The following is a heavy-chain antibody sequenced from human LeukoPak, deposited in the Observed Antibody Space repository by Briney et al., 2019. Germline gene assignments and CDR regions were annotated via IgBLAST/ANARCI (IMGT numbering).Heavy chain of an antibody. V-gene: IGHV4-39*01. CDR1: GGSISSSSYY. J-gene: IGHJ4*02. CDR3: ARHERYYYGSGSDFDY. CDR2: IYYSGST. D-gene: IGHD3-10*01. Sequence: SETLSLTCTVSGGSISSSSYYWAWIRQPPGKGLEWIGSIYYSGSTYYNPSHKSRVTISVDTSKNQFSLKLSSVTAADTAVYYCARHERYYYGSGSDFDYWGQGTLVTVSS.